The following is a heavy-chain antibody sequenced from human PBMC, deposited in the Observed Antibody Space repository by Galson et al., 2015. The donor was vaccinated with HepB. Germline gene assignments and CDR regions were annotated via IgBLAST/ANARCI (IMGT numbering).Heavy chain of an antibody. V-gene: IGHV3-33*01. CDR1: GFTFSNYG. CDR3: ARGIDYDFWSGYAPNYYYYMDV. D-gene: IGHD3-3*01. Sequence: SLRLSCAASGFTFSNYGMHWVRQAPGKGLEWVAVIWYDGSNKYYADSVKGRFTISRDNSKNTLYLQMNSLRAEDTAVYYCARGIDYDFWSGYAPNYYYYMDVWGKGTTVTVSS. CDR2: IWYDGSNK. J-gene: IGHJ6*03.